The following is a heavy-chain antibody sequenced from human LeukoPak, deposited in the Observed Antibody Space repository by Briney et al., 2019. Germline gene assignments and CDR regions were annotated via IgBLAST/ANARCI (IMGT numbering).Heavy chain of an antibody. J-gene: IGHJ4*02. CDR2: ISNSDGNT. CDR3: AKATGNLGN. Sequence: GGSLRLSCAASGFTFSSYWMSWVRQAPGKGLEWASTISNSDGNTYYADSVKGRFTISRDNPKNTLYLQMNSLTAEDTAIYYCAKATGNLGNWGQGTLVTVSS. V-gene: IGHV3-23*01. CDR1: GFTFSSYW. D-gene: IGHD1-1*01.